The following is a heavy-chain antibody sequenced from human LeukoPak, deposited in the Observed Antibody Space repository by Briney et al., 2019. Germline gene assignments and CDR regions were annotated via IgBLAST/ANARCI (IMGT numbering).Heavy chain of an antibody. CDR2: ISDSGDT. J-gene: IGHJ3*02. CDR3: TSCPISKHGYNSRYAFDI. CDR1: ADSIGGHY. V-gene: IGHV4-59*11. Sequence: SETLSLTCTVSADSIGGHYLSWVRQPPGKGLEWIGYISDSGDTNSSPYLKSRVTISVDTSKSQVSLNLSSMTAADTAVYYCTSCPISKHGYNSRYAFDIWGQGTVVTVSS. D-gene: IGHD5-24*01.